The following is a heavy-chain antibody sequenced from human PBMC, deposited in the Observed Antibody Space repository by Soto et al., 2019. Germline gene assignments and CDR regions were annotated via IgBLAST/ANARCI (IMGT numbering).Heavy chain of an antibody. Sequence: QVQLVQSGAEVKKPGASVKISCKASGYTFTSYHIHWVRQAHGQGLEWMGIINPGGGSTTYAQKFQGRVTMTRDTSTSTVYMELSSLRSEDTAVYYCARGGGYYGVDVWGQGTTVTVSS. CDR2: INPGGGST. J-gene: IGHJ6*02. V-gene: IGHV1-46*01. D-gene: IGHD3-16*01. CDR3: ARGGGYYGVDV. CDR1: GYTFTSYH.